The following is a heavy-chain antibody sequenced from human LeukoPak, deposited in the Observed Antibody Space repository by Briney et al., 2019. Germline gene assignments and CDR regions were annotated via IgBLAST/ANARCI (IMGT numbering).Heavy chain of an antibody. V-gene: IGHV1-2*04. CDR1: GYTFTGYY. CDR2: INPNSGGT. D-gene: IGHD3-10*01. J-gene: IGHJ4*02. Sequence: RRASVKVSRKASGYTFTGYYMHWVRQAPGQGLEWMGWINPNSGGTNYAQKFQGWVTMTRDTSISTAYMEQSRLRSDDTAVYYCARGRSATPPVDYWGQGTLVTVSS. CDR3: ARGRSATPPVDY.